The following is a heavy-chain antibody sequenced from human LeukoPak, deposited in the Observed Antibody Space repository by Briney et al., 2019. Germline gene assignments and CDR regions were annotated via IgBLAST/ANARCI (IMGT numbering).Heavy chain of an antibody. CDR2: IYTSGST. D-gene: IGHD5-12*01. CDR1: GGSISSGSYY. Sequence: SQTLSLTCTVSGGSISSGSYYWSWIRQPAGKGLEWIGRIYTSGSTNYNPSLKGRVTMSIDTSKNQFSLKLSSVTAADTAVYHCARDNTVADAFDMWGQGTMVTVSS. CDR3: ARDNTVADAFDM. J-gene: IGHJ3*02. V-gene: IGHV4-61*02.